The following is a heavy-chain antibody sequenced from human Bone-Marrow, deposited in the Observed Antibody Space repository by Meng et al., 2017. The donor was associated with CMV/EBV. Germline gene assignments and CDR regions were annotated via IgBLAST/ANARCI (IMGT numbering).Heavy chain of an antibody. J-gene: IGHJ6*02. CDR2: IGRRAASYAT. Sequence: LSLTCAASGLTFSDSTIHWVRQASGKGLEWVGRIGRRAASYATGYAESVKGRFSISREDSENTAQLQMDSLKTEDTAVYYCSTSDRTLRATDYGMDVWGQGTTVTVSS. D-gene: IGHD3-3*01. V-gene: IGHV3-73*01. CDR3: STSDRTLRATDYGMDV. CDR1: GLTFSDST.